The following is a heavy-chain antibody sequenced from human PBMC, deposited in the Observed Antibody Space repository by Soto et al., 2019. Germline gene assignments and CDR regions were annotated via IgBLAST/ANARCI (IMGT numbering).Heavy chain of an antibody. CDR1: GFTFSSYA. CDR2: ISYDGSNK. Sequence: LRLSCAASGFTFSSYAMHWVRQAPGKGLEWVAVISYDGSNKYYADSVKGRFTISRDNSKNTLYLQMNSLRAEDTAVYYCARDKGPNYDFNGMDVWGQGTTVTVSS. CDR3: ARDKGPNYDFNGMDV. D-gene: IGHD3-3*01. V-gene: IGHV3-30-3*01. J-gene: IGHJ6*02.